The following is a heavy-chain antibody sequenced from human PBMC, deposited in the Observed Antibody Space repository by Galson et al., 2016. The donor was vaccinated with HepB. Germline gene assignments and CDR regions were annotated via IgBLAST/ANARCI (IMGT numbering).Heavy chain of an antibody. CDR1: GFTFSSYW. CDR3: VNLGTTRT. J-gene: IGHJ5*02. D-gene: IGHD1-26*01. Sequence: SLRLSCAASGFTFSSYWMHWVRQAPGKGLVWVSRINSDGSTTHYADSVKGRLTISRDNAKNTLYLQMNNLRAEDTAVYYCVNLGTTRTWGQGTQVTVSS. CDR2: INSDGSTT. V-gene: IGHV3-74*01.